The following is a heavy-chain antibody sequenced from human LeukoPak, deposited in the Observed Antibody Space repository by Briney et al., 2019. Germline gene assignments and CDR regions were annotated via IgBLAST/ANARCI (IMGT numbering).Heavy chain of an antibody. V-gene: IGHV3-20*04. D-gene: IGHD6-13*01. CDR1: RFTFDEYG. J-gene: IGHJ3*02. CDR3: AKVRSSSPKGAFDI. CDR2: INWNGRSI. Sequence: GGSLRLSCAASRFTFDEYGMSWVRQTAGKGLEWVSGINWNGRSIGYADSVKGRFTVSRDNAKSSLYLQMNSLRAEDTAVYYCAKVRSSSPKGAFDIWGQGTMVTVSS.